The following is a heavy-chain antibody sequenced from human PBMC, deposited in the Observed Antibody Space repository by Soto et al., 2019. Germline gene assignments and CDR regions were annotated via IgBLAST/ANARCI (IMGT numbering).Heavy chain of an antibody. D-gene: IGHD3-10*01. J-gene: IGHJ4*02. CDR1: GFSLSNSRMG. CDR3: GLWFGELSYVDY. V-gene: IGHV2-26*01. Sequence: QVTLKESGPVLVKPTEPLTLTCTVSGFSLSNSRMGVSWIRQPPGKALEWLAHIFSNDEKSYSTSLKSRLTISKDTSKSQVVLTMTNMDPVDTATYYCGLWFGELSYVDYWGQGTLVTVSS. CDR2: IFSNDEK.